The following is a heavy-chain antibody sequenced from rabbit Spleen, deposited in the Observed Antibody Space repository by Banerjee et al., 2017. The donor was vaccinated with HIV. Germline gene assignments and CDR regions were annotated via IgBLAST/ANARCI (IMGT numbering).Heavy chain of an antibody. CDR1: GFSFSNKYV. CDR3: ARDTSTSFSSYGMDL. D-gene: IGHD1-1*01. V-gene: IGHV1S45*01. CDR2: IYAGSSGGT. Sequence: QEQLEESGGGLVKPEGSLTLTCKASGFSFSNKYVMCWVRQAPGKGLEWIACIYAGSSGGTYYASWAKGRFTISKTSSTTVTLQMTSLTAADTATYFCARDTSTSFSSYGMDLWGQGTLVTVS. J-gene: IGHJ6*01.